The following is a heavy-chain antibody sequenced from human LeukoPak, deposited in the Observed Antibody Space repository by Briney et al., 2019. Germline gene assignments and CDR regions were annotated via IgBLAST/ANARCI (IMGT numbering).Heavy chain of an antibody. CDR1: GYTFTSYG. CDR2: ISAYNGNT. V-gene: IGHV1-18*01. Sequence: ALVKVSCKASGYTFTSYGISWVRQAPGQGLEWMGWISAYNGNTNYAQKLQGRVTMTTDTSTSTAYMELRGLRSDDTAVYYCARWPFYDSSGYYGGDDAFDIWGQGTMVTVSS. J-gene: IGHJ3*02. D-gene: IGHD3-22*01. CDR3: ARWPFYDSSGYYGGDDAFDI.